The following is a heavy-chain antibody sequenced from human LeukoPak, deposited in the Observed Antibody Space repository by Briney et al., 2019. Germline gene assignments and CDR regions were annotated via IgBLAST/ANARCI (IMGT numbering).Heavy chain of an antibody. V-gene: IGHV1-69*05. CDR1: GGTFSSYA. D-gene: IGHD3-3*01. J-gene: IGHJ6*03. CDR2: IIPIFGTA. Sequence: GSSVKVSCKASGGTFSSYAISWVRQAPGQGLEWMEGIIPIFGTANYAQKFQGRVTITTDESTSTAYMELSSLRSEDTAVYYCARTTPSPSGDYYMDVWGKGTTVTVSS. CDR3: ARTTPSPSGDYYMDV.